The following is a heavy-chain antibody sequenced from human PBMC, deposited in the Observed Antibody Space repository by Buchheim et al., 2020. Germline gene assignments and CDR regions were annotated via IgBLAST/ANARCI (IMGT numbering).Heavy chain of an antibody. CDR1: GGSISSGGYS. J-gene: IGHJ1*01. CDR2: IYYSGST. D-gene: IGHD3-10*01. CDR3: ARDLWFGELAL. V-gene: IGHV4-30-4*07. Sequence: QVQLQESGPGLVKPSQTLSLTCAVSGGSISSGGYSWSWIRQPPGKGLEWIGYIYYSGSTYYNPSLKSRVTISVDTAKKHFSLKLSSVTAADTAVYYCARDLWFGELALWGQGTL.